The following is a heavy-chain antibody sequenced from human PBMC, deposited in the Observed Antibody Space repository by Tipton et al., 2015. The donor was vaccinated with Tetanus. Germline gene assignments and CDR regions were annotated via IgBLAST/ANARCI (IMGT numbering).Heavy chain of an antibody. CDR1: GFTFSSYA. V-gene: IGHV3-33*01. D-gene: IGHD2/OR15-2a*01. CDR3: ARAFAGVYDPPNFDL. CDR2: ISYDGVHK. Sequence: SLRLSCVASGFTFSSYAMHWVRQAPGKGLEWVAIISYDGVHKYYADSVKGRFTISRDDSKNTLYLQMSSLRAEDTAVLYCARAFAGVYDPPNFDLWGQGTRVTVSS. J-gene: IGHJ4*02.